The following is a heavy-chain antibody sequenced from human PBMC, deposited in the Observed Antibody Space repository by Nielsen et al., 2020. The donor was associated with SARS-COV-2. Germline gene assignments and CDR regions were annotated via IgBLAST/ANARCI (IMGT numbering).Heavy chain of an antibody. Sequence: SETLSLTCIVSGGSISSGSHYWSWIRQPPGKGLEWIGYIFYRGNTNYNPSLKSRVTISVDTSKNQFSLSLTSVTASDTAVYYCARHRRGGDFYYWGQGTLVIASS. CDR2: IFYRGNT. CDR1: GGSISSGSHY. D-gene: IGHD4-17*01. V-gene: IGHV4-61*01. CDR3: ARHRRGGDFYY. J-gene: IGHJ4*02.